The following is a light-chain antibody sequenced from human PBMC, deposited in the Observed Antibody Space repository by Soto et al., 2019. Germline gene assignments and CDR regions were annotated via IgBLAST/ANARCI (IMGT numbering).Light chain of an antibody. CDR2: DAS. CDR1: QSVRSY. V-gene: IGKV3-11*01. Sequence: EIVLTQSPATLSLSPGERATLSCRATQSVRSYLAWYQQKPGQAPRLLIYDASNRATGVPARFSGSGSGTXXXXXXXXXEPEDFAXXYCQHRSNWPPVTFGPGTRLEI. J-gene: IGKJ5*01. CDR3: QHRSNWPPVT.